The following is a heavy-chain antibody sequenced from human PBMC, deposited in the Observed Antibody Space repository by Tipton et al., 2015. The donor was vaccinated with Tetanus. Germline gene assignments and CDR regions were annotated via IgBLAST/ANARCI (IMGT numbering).Heavy chain of an antibody. CDR3: ARAGPQATFGVKYGMDV. D-gene: IGHD3-3*01. J-gene: IGHJ6*02. CDR1: GYTFTGNY. Sequence: QSGAEVRKPGASVKVSCKAVGYTFTGNYLQWVRQAPGQGLERMGWINPDSGGTNSAQKFQGRVTMTRDTSISTAYMELSRLRSDDTAVYYCARAGPQATFGVKYGMDVWGQGTTVTVSS. V-gene: IGHV1-2*02. CDR2: INPDSGGT.